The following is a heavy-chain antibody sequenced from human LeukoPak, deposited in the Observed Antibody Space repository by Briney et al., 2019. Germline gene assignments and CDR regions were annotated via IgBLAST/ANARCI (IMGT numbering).Heavy chain of an antibody. CDR1: GYTFTSYD. CDR3: ARGQMGRGAARRVDY. V-gene: IGHV1-8*01. CDR2: MKLNSGNT. Sequence: ASVPVSCKASGYTFTSYDINWVRQATGQGLEWVGWMKLNSGNTGYAQKFQGRVTMTSNTSMSTAYMELSSLRSEVTAVYYCARGQMGRGAARRVDYWGQGTLVTVSS. D-gene: IGHD6-6*01. J-gene: IGHJ4*02.